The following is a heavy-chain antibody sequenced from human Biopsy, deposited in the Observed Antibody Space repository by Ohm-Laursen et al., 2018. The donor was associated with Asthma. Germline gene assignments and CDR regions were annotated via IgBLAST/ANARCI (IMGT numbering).Heavy chain of an antibody. CDR2: TNERGVT. CDR3: ARGPELDV. CDR1: PGSFSGFF. J-gene: IGHJ6*02. Sequence: SDTLSLTCDVYPGSFSGFFWTWIRQSPGKGLEWIGETNERGVTNNNPSLKSRVIISIDTYWNRVSLKLTSVTAADTAVYSCARGPELDVWGQGTTVTVSS. V-gene: IGHV4-34*01.